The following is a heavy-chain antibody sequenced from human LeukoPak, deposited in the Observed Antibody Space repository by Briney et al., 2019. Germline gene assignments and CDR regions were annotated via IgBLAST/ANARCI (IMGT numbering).Heavy chain of an antibody. V-gene: IGHV4-34*01. CDR1: GGSFSGYY. D-gene: IGHD3-22*01. Sequence: SETLSLTCAVYGGSFSGYYWSWIRQPPGRGLEWIGEINHSGSTNYNPSLKSRVTISVDTSKNQFSLKLSSVTAADTAVYYCARARYSDSSVLTRKRSYYFDYWGQGTLVTVSS. J-gene: IGHJ4*02. CDR2: INHSGST. CDR3: ARARYSDSSVLTRKRSYYFDY.